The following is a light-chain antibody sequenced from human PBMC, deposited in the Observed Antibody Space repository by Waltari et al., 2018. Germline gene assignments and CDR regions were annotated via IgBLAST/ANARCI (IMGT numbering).Light chain of an antibody. V-gene: IGKV1-6*01. CDR2: AAS. CDR1: QALRND. J-gene: IGKJ4*01. Sequence: AIQMTQFPSSLSASWGDRVIIICRVSQALRNDLGWYQQKPLKAPKLLIYAASSLQSGVPSRFSGSGSGTDFTLTISSLQPEDFATYYCLQDYNYPLTFGGGTKVEI. CDR3: LQDYNYPLT.